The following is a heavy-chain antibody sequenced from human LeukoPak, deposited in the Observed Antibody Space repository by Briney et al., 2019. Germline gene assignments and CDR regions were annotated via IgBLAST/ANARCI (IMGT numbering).Heavy chain of an antibody. CDR2: IYYSGST. D-gene: IGHD3-10*01. CDR1: GGSISNYY. V-gene: IGHV4-59*01. CDR3: ARVATMVRGSNGMDV. J-gene: IGHJ6*04. Sequence: SETLSLTCTVSGGSISNYYWTWIRQPPGKGLEWIGYIYYSGSTNYNPSLRSRATISVDTSKKKFSLNLSSVTAADTALYYCARVATMVRGSNGMDVWGKGTTVTVSS.